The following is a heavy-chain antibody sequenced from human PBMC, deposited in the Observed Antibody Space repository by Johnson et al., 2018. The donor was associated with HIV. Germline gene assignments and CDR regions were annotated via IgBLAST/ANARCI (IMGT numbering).Heavy chain of an antibody. CDR3: ARGSRYTYDNDDAHLLHACDI. J-gene: IGHJ3*02. Sequence: QVQLVESGGGVVQPGRSLRLSCVASGFPFSSYGMHWVRQAPGKGLEWVAVISYDGSEKYYADSVKGRFTISRDSSKNTLYLQVNSLRAEDTAVYYCARGSRYTYDNDDAHLLHACDIWGQGTMVTVSS. CDR1: GFPFSSYG. D-gene: IGHD3-22*01. V-gene: IGHV3-30*03. CDR2: ISYDGSEK.